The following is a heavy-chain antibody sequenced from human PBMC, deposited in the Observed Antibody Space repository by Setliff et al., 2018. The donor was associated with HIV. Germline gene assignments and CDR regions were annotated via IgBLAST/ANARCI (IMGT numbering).Heavy chain of an antibody. J-gene: IGHJ3*02. D-gene: IGHD3-22*01. V-gene: IGHV4-30-4*08. CDR1: GGSISGGDYY. CDR3: ARDQKVYYYDSSDAFDI. CDR2: IYYSGST. Sequence: PSETLSLTCTVSGGSISGGDYYWSWIRQPTGKGLEWIGYIYYSGSTYYNPSLKSRVTISVDTSKNQFSLKLSSVTAADTAVYYCARDQKVYYYDSSDAFDIWGQGTMVTVSS.